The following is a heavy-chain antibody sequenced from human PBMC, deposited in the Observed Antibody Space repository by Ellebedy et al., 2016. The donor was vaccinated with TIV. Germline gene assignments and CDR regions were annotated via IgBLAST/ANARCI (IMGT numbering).Heavy chain of an antibody. V-gene: IGHV3-74*01. D-gene: IGHD2-8*02. CDR2: IRTDGNT. CDR1: GFTFSTYW. J-gene: IGHJ4*02. Sequence: PGGSLRLSCAASGFTFSTYWIHWVRQAPGKGLLWVSRIRTDGNTAFAGSVEGRFTISRDNAENTVYLQMNNLRAEDTAVYYCARYLGLHWYPEPAAHWGQGTLVAVSS. CDR3: ARYLGLHWYPEPAAH.